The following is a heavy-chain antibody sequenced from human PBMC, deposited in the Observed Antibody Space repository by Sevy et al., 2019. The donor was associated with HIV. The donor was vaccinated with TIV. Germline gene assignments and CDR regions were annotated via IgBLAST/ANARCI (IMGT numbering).Heavy chain of an antibody. J-gene: IGHJ6*02. CDR3: ARGWRGYGTAGYYYYGMDV. CDR1: GFTFSSYW. CDR2: IKQDGSEK. D-gene: IGHD5-12*01. Sequence: GGSLRLSCAASGFTFSSYWMSWVRQAPGKGLEWMANIKQDGSEKYYVDSVKGRFTISRDNAKNSLYLQMNSLRAEDTAVYYCARGWRGYGTAGYYYYGMDVWGQGTTVTVSS. V-gene: IGHV3-7*03.